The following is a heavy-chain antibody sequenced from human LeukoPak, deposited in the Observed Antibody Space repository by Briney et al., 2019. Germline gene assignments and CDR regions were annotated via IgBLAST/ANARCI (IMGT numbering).Heavy chain of an antibody. CDR3: ARVGYYDSSGYSGVDY. Sequence: GGSLRLSCAASGFTFSSYSMNWVRQAPGKGLEWVSSITGNSRYIYYADSVKGRVTISRDSAKNSLYLQMNSLRAEDTAVYYCARVGYYDSSGYSGVDYWGQGTLVTVSS. CDR1: GFTFSSYS. D-gene: IGHD3-22*01. V-gene: IGHV3-21*01. J-gene: IGHJ4*02. CDR2: ITGNSRYI.